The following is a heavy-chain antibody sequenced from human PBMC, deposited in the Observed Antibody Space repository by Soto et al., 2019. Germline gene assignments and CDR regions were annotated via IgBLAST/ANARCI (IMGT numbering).Heavy chain of an antibody. J-gene: IGHJ4*02. V-gene: IGHV1-18*01. Sequence: QVQLVQSGAEVKKPGASVKVSCKTSGYNFTTYGVSWVRQAPGQGLEWMGWISGHNGHTTYAQTFQGRVTMTTDTSTTTAYMELRSLRSDDTAVYYCARYQPYSTGYSSFDHWGQGTLAIVTS. D-gene: IGHD6-19*01. CDR2: ISGHNGHT. CDR3: ARYQPYSTGYSSFDH. CDR1: GYNFTTYG.